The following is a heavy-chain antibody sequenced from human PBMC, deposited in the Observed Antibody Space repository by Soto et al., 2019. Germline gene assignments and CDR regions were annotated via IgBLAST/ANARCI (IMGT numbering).Heavy chain of an antibody. V-gene: IGHV4-31*03. J-gene: IGHJ5*02. Sequence: NPSETLSLTCTVSGGSISSGGYYWSWIRQHPGKGLEWIGYIYYSGSTYYNPSLKSRVTISVDTSKNQFSLKLSSVTAADTAVYYCARDGGSLGIDPWGQGXLVTVYS. CDR2: IYYSGST. CDR3: ARDGGSLGIDP. D-gene: IGHD3-16*01. CDR1: GGSISSGGYY.